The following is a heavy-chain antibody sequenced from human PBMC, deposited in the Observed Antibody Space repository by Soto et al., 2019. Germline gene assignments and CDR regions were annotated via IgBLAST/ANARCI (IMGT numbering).Heavy chain of an antibody. V-gene: IGHV4-39*01. J-gene: IGHJ3*02. CDR1: GGSISSSSYY. CDR2: IYYSGST. Sequence: ETLSLTCTVSGGSISSSSYYWGWIRQPPGKGLEWIGSIYYSGSTYYNPSLKSRVTISVDTSKNQFSLKLSSVTAADTAVYYCARREGILWFGELFGDAFDIWGQGTMVTVSS. D-gene: IGHD3-10*01. CDR3: ARREGILWFGELFGDAFDI.